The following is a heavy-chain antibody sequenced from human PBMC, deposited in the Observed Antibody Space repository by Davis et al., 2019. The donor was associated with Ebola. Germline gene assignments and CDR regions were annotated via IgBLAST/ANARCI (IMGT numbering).Heavy chain of an antibody. CDR3: ARHPYSNYGDWFDP. CDR2: IYHSGST. CDR1: GGSISSSYW. Sequence: SETLSLTCAVSGGSISSSYWWSWVRQPPGKGLEWIGEIYHSGSTNYNPSLKSRVTISVDTSKNQFSLKLSSVTAADTAVYYCARHPYSNYGDWFDPWGQGTLVTVSS. V-gene: IGHV4-4*02. D-gene: IGHD4-11*01. J-gene: IGHJ5*02.